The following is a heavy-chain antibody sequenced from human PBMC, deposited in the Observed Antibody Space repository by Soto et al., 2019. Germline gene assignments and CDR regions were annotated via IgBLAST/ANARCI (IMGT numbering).Heavy chain of an antibody. J-gene: IGHJ6*02. CDR2: IYYSGST. V-gene: IGHV4-59*01. CDR1: GGSISSYY. Sequence: SETLSLTCTVSGGSISSYYWSWIRQPPGKGLEWIGYIYYSGSTNYNPSLKSRVTISVDTSKNQFSLKLSSVTAADTAVYYCARDLHLLRFLEWQNYYYGMDVWGQGTTVTVSS. CDR3: ARDLHLLRFLEWQNYYYGMDV. D-gene: IGHD3-3*01.